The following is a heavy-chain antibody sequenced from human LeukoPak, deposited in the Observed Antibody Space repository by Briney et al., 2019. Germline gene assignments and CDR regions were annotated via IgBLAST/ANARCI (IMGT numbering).Heavy chain of an antibody. J-gene: IGHJ4*02. CDR3: AKDKYSGSYIHY. D-gene: IGHD1-26*01. CDR1: GFTFSSYG. V-gene: IGHV3-33*06. CDR2: IWYDGSNK. Sequence: GGSLRLSCAASGFTFSSYGMRWVRQAPGKGLEWVAVIWYDGSNKYYADSVKGRFTISRDSSKNTLYLQMNSLRAEDTAVYYCAKDKYSGSYIHYWGQGTLVTVSS.